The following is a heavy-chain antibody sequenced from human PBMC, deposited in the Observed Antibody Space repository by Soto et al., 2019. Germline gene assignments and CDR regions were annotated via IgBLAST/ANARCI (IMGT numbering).Heavy chain of an antibody. CDR1: GVSISTGGYF. CDR2: IHNSGTT. CDR3: ARDLVIRGIGASDP. Sequence: QVQLQESGPGLVKPSQTLSLTCTVSGVSISTGGYFWHCIRQHPGKGLEWIGSIHNSGTTEYNPSLKSRHGLSRDTSNNLIFLSLSSVTAANTAVYYWARDLVIRGIGASDPWGQGTLVTISS. J-gene: IGHJ5*02. D-gene: IGHD3-10*01. V-gene: IGHV4-31*03.